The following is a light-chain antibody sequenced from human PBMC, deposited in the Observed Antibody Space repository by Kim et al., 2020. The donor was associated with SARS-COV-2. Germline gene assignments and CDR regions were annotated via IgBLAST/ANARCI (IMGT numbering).Light chain of an antibody. CDR1: RCGEKY. V-gene: IGLV3-1*01. CDR2: NDS. J-gene: IGLJ3*02. Sequence: VSPRQTAHLTCSGERCGEKYASWYQQKPGQSPVLVIYNDSRRPSGIPERFSGSNSGNTATLTISGTQAIDEADYYCQAWDNNNGVFGGGTQLTVL. CDR3: QAWDNNNGV.